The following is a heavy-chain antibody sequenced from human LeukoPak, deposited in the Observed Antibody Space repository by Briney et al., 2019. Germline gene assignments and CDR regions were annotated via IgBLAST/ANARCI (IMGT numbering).Heavy chain of an antibody. CDR3: AAGRGYGGNSDFDY. CDR2: IVVGSGNT. Sequence: SVKVSCKASGFTFTSSAMQWVRQARGQRLEWIGWIVVGSGNTNYAQKFQERVTIARDMSTSTAYMELSSLRSEDTAVYYCAAGRGYGGNSDFDYWGQGTLVTVSS. J-gene: IGHJ4*02. V-gene: IGHV1-58*02. CDR1: GFTFTSSA. D-gene: IGHD4-23*01.